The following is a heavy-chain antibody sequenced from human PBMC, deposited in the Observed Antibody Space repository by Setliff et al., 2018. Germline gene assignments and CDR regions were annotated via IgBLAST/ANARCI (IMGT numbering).Heavy chain of an antibody. Sequence: GASVKVSCKASGYTFTNYAMHWVRQAPGQRLEWMGWINAGNGHTKYSQEFQGRVTITRDTSASTAYMELSSLRSEDMAVYYCARGRRFWEYWFDPWGQGTPVTVSS. CDR3: ARGRRFWEYWFDP. D-gene: IGHD3-10*01. J-gene: IGHJ5*02. CDR1: GYTFTNYA. CDR2: INAGNGHT. V-gene: IGHV1-3*03.